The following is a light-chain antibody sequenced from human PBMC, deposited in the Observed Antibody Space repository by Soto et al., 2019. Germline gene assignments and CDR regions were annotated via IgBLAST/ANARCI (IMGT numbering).Light chain of an antibody. V-gene: IGLV1-44*01. CDR3: QSNDSSLSGYV. Sequence: QSVLAQPPSASGTPGQRVTISCSGSSSNIGTYHVNWYQHLPGTAPKLLIYSDTQRPSGVPDRFSGSKSGASASLAISGLQAEDEADYYCQSNDSSLSGYVFGTGTKVTVL. CDR2: SDT. CDR1: SSNIGTYH. J-gene: IGLJ1*01.